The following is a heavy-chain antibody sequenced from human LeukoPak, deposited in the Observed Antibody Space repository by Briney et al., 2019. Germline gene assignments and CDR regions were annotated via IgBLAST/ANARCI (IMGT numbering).Heavy chain of an antibody. J-gene: IGHJ3*02. CDR1: GYTFTGYY. CDR2: INPNSGGT. Sequence: ASVKVSCKASGYTFTGYYMHWVRQAPGQGLEWMGWINPNSGGTNYAQKFQGRVTMTRDTSISTAYMELSRLRSDDTAVYYCARGSFKFVSSSGAFDIWGQGTMVTVSS. CDR3: ARGSFKFVSSSGAFDI. V-gene: IGHV1-2*02. D-gene: IGHD3-10*01.